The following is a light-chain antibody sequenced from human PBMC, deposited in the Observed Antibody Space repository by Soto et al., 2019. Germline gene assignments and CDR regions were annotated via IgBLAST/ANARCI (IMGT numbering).Light chain of an antibody. J-gene: IGKJ5*01. CDR3: QQYGSSPSIT. CDR2: GAS. Sequence: VMTHSLATLSVSTRERDIISCRASQGVGGGVAWYQQKPGQAPRLLIYGASTRATGIPDRFSGSGSGTDFTLTISRLEPEDFAVYYCQQYGSSPSITFGQGTRL. CDR1: QGVGGG. V-gene: IGKV3-20*01.